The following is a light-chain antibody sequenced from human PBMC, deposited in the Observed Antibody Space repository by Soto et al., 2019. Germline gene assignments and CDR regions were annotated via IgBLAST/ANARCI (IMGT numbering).Light chain of an antibody. CDR3: QHYNSYSEA. V-gene: IGKV1-5*03. J-gene: IGKJ1*01. Sequence: DIHMTQSPSTLSGSVGDRVTITCRASQTISSWLAWYQQKPGKAPTLLIYKASTLKSGVPSRFSGSGSGTEFSLTISSLQPDDFATYYCQHYNSYSEAFGQGTKV. CDR1: QTISSW. CDR2: KAS.